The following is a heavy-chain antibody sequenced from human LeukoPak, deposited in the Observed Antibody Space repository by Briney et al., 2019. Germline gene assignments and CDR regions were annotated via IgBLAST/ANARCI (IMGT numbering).Heavy chain of an antibody. CDR3: ARYNDIAVGDSFDV. J-gene: IGHJ3*01. CDR1: GFTFSSYA. V-gene: IGHV3-7*01. D-gene: IGHD2-15*01. Sequence: GGSLRLSCAASGFTFSSYAMSWVRQAPGKGLEWVATIRYDGGQTMYLDSVRGRFTISRDNARSSLYLQMNSLRVEDTAVYYCARYNDIAVGDSFDVWGQGTKVTVSS. CDR2: IRYDGGQT.